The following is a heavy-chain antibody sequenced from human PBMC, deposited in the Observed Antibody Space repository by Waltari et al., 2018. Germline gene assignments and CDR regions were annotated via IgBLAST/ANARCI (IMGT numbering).Heavy chain of an antibody. D-gene: IGHD3-16*02. V-gene: IGHV4-38-2*02. J-gene: IGHJ5*02. CDR3: ARERDYDYIWGSYRKGWFDP. CDR1: GYSISSGYY. CDR2: IYHSGST. Sequence: QVQLQESGPGLVKPSETLSLTCAVSGYSISSGYYWGWIRQPPGKGLEWIGSIYHSGSTYYNPSLKSRVTIAVATSKNQFSLKLSSVTAADTAVYYCARERDYDYIWGSYRKGWFDPWGQGTLVTVSS.